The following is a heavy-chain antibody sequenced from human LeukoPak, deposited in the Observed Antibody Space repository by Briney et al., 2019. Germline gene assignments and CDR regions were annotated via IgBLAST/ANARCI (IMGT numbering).Heavy chain of an antibody. D-gene: IGHD1-26*01. V-gene: IGHV3-30*04. J-gene: IGHJ4*02. Sequence: GGSLRLSCAASGFTFSSYAMSWVRQAPGKGLEWVAVISYDGSNKYYADSVKGRFTISKDNSKNTLYLQMNSLRAEDTAVYYCAREVVGVGATPHFDYWGQGTLVTVSS. CDR3: AREVVGVGATPHFDY. CDR2: ISYDGSNK. CDR1: GFTFSSYA.